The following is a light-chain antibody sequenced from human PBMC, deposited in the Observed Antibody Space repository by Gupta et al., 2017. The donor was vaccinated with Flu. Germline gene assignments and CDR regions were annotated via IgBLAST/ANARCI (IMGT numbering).Light chain of an antibody. Sequence: DIVFTPSPGTLSLSPGERATLSCRASQSVSSSYLAWYQQKPVQATRLLIAGASSRATGIPDRFSGRGSGKYCIRTIRRLEAEDGAVDYWQKYGRVPDICGQGTKLEIK. CDR3: QKYGRVPDI. J-gene: IGKJ2*01. CDR1: QSVSSSY. CDR2: GAS. V-gene: IGKV3-20*01.